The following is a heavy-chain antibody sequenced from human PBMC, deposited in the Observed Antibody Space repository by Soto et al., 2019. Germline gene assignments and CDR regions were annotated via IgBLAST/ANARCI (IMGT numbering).Heavy chain of an antibody. CDR1: GFSFSSYA. D-gene: IGHD6-19*01. Sequence: QVRLVESGGGVVQPGRSLRLSCTASGFSFSSYAMYWFRQPPGKGRGWVAVISHDGINKHYADSVKGRVTVSRDNSKHSLDLKLNSLRGEDTAMYYCARDMYSSDYFGSWFDTWGQGTLVTVSS. CDR2: ISHDGINK. V-gene: IGHV3-30-3*01. CDR3: ARDMYSSDYFGSWFDT. J-gene: IGHJ5*02.